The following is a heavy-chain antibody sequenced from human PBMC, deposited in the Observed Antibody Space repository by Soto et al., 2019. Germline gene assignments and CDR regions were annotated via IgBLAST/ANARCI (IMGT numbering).Heavy chain of an antibody. J-gene: IGHJ6*03. CDR2: IIPILGIA. V-gene: IGHV1-69*02. Sequence: ASVKVSCKASEGTFSSYTITWVRQAPGQGLEWMGRIIPILGIANYAQKFQGRVTIAADKSTSTAYMELSSMRSEDTAVYYCASSRGERYYYYYYMDVWGKGTTVTVSS. CDR1: EGTFSSYT. CDR3: ASSRGERYYYYYYMDV. D-gene: IGHD6-13*01.